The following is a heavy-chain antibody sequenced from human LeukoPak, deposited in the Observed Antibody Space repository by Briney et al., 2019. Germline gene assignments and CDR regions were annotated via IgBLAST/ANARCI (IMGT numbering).Heavy chain of an antibody. CDR2: INHSGST. Sequence: GSLRLSCAASGFIFSDYGMVWVRQTPGKGLEWIGEINHSGSTNYNPSLKSRVTISVDTSKNQFSLKLSSVTAADTAVYYCARAPHDYVWGSYRPTSFDYWGQGTLVTVSS. J-gene: IGHJ4*02. CDR1: GFIFSDYG. CDR3: ARAPHDYVWGSYRPTSFDY. D-gene: IGHD3-16*02. V-gene: IGHV4-34*01.